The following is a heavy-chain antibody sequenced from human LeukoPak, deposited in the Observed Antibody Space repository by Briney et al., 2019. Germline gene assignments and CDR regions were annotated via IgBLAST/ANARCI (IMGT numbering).Heavy chain of an antibody. V-gene: IGHV3-74*01. CDR2: INSDGSSTT. CDR1: GFTFSIYW. Sequence: PGGSLRLSCAASGFTFSIYWMHWVRKAPGKGLVWVSRINSDGSSTTSYADSVKGRFTISRDNAKNTLYLQMNSLRAEDTGVYYCARDKAYGMDVWGQGTTVTVSS. J-gene: IGHJ6*02. CDR3: ARDKAYGMDV.